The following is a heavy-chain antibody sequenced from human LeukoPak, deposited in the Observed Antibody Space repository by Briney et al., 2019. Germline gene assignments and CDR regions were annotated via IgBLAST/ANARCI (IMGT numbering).Heavy chain of an antibody. Sequence: ASVKVSCKASGYTFTSYAMNWVRQAPGQGLEWMGWINTNTGNPTYAQGFTGRFVFSLDTSVSTAYLQISSLKAEDTAVYYCARGKTYYYDSSGYPDHWGQGTLVTVSS. J-gene: IGHJ5*02. CDR1: GYTFTSYA. V-gene: IGHV7-4-1*02. CDR3: ARGKTYYYDSSGYPDH. CDR2: INTNTGNP. D-gene: IGHD3-22*01.